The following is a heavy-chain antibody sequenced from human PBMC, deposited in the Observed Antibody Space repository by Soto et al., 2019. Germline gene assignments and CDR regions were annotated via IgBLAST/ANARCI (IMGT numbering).Heavy chain of an antibody. CDR2: VKSKNDGGTT. V-gene: IGHV3-15*07. Sequence: GGSLRLSCAASGFTFSNAWINWVRQAPGKGLEWVGRVKSKNDGGTTDFTAPVKGRFAISRDDSKNIVYLEMNSLQTEDTAIYYCTTDSYITSIIVRFDYWGHGTLVTVSS. CDR3: TTDSYITSIIVRFDY. CDR1: GFTFSNAW. D-gene: IGHD3-22*01. J-gene: IGHJ4*01.